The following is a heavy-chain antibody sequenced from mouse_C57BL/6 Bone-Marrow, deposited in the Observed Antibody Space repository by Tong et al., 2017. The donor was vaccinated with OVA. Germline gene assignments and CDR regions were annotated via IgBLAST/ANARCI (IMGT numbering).Heavy chain of an antibody. Sequence: EVQLQESGPGLVKPSQSLSLTCTVTGYSITSDYAWNWIRQFPGNKLEWMGYISYSGSTSYNPSLKSRISITRDTSKNQFFLQLNSVTTEDTATYYCGMVTTLAYWGQGTLVTVSA. CDR2: ISYSGST. CDR1: GYSITSDYA. V-gene: IGHV3-2*02. CDR3: GMVTTLAY. D-gene: IGHD2-10*02. J-gene: IGHJ3*01.